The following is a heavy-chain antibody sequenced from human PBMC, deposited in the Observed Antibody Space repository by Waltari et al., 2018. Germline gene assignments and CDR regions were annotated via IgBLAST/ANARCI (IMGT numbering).Heavy chain of an antibody. D-gene: IGHD2-15*01. Sequence: QVQLQESGPGLVKPSETLSLTCAVSGYSIISGYYWGWIRPPPGKGLEWIGSIYHSGSTYYNPALKSRVTISVDTSKNQFSLKLSSVTAADTAVYYCARPEYCSGGSCPHGAFDIWGQGTMVTVSS. CDR2: IYHSGST. J-gene: IGHJ3*02. V-gene: IGHV4-38-2*01. CDR1: GYSIISGYY. CDR3: ARPEYCSGGSCPHGAFDI.